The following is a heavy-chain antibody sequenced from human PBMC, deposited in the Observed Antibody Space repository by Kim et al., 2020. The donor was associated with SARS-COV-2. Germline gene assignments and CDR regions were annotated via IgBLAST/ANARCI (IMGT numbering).Heavy chain of an antibody. CDR1: GFTFDDYA. CDR3: AKDERPIYRSLNVLLWFGGRGPYYYNGIDV. J-gene: IGHJ6*02. CDR2: ISGDGGST. V-gene: IGHV3-43*02. D-gene: IGHD3-10*01. Sequence: GGSLRLSCAASGFTFDDYAMHWVRQAPGKGLEWVSLISGDGGSTYYADSVKGRFTISRDNSKNSLYLQMNSLRTEDTALYYCAKDERPIYRSLNVLLWFGGRGPYYYNGIDVWGQGTTVTVSS.